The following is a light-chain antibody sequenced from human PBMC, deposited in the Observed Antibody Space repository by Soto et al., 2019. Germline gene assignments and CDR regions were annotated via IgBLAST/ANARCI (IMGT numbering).Light chain of an antibody. CDR3: SSYTSSSIVV. CDR1: SSDVGGYNY. J-gene: IGLJ2*01. Sequence: QPVLTQPASVSGSPGQSITISCTGTSSDVGGYNYVFWYQQHPGKAPKLMIYDVSNRPSGVSNRFSGSKSGNTASLTISGLQAEDEADYYCSSYTSSSIVVFGGGTKLTVL. V-gene: IGLV2-14*01. CDR2: DVS.